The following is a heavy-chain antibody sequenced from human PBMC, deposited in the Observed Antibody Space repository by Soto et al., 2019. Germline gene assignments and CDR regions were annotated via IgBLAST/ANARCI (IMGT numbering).Heavy chain of an antibody. J-gene: IGHJ4*02. CDR3: AKDGGAAAGIDY. CDR2: ISYDGSNK. CDR1: GFTFSSYG. D-gene: IGHD6-13*01. V-gene: IGHV3-30*18. Sequence: QVQLVESGGGVVQPGRSLRLSCAAPGFTFSSYGMHWVRQAPGKGLEWVAVISYDGSNKYYADSVKGRFTISRDNSKNTLYLQMNSLRAEDTAVYYCAKDGGAAAGIDYWGQGTLVTVSS.